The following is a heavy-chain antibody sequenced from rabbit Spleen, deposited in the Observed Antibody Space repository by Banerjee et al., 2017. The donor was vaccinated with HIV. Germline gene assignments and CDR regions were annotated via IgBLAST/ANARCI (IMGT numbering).Heavy chain of an antibody. CDR2: IYTSSGSAY. CDR3: VREAGYGGYGDGNL. J-gene: IGHJ4*01. D-gene: IGHD6-1*01. V-gene: IGHV1S40*01. Sequence: QSLEESGGDLVKPGASLTLTCTASGFTISRSYYMCWVRQAPGKGLEWIACIYTSSGSAYYYASWAKGRFTISKTSSTTVTLQMTSLPAADTATYFCVREAGYGGYGDGNLWGQGTLVTVS. CDR1: GFTISRSYY.